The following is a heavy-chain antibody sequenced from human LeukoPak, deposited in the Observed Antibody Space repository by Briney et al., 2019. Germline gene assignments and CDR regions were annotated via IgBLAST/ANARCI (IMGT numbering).Heavy chain of an antibody. CDR3: ALAYGLDV. Sequence: GGSLRLSCADSGFTFSTYDMTWVRQAPGKGLEWVANIKNDGSEKYYVDSVKGRFTISRDNAKKSLYLQMNSLRAEDTAVYYCALAYGLDVWGQGTTVTVSS. CDR1: GFTFSTYD. CDR2: IKNDGSEK. V-gene: IGHV3-7*01. J-gene: IGHJ6*02.